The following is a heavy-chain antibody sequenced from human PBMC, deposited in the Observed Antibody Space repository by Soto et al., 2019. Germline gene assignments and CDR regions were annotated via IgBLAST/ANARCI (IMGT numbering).Heavy chain of an antibody. J-gene: IGHJ4*02. CDR2: INAGNGNT. CDR3: ARGRGMITFGGVIDY. CDR1: GYTFTSYA. V-gene: IGHV1-3*01. Sequence: QVQLVQSGAEVKKPGASVKVSCKASGYTFTSYAMHWVRQAPGQRLEWMGWINAGNGNTKYSQKFQGRVTITRDTSANTAYMELSSLRSEDTAVYYCARGRGMITFGGVIDYWGQGTLVTVSS. D-gene: IGHD3-16*01.